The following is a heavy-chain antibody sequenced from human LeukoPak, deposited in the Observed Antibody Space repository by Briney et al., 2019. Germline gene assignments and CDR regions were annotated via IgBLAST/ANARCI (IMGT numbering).Heavy chain of an antibody. Sequence: SETLSLTCAVYGGSFSGYYWSWIRQPPGKGLEWIGEINHSGSTNYNPSLKSRVTISVDTSKNQFFLKLSSVTAADTAVYYCARAPTNYYFDYWGQGTLVTVSS. CDR2: INHSGST. CDR1: GGSFSGYY. J-gene: IGHJ4*02. V-gene: IGHV4-34*01. CDR3: ARAPTNYYFDY.